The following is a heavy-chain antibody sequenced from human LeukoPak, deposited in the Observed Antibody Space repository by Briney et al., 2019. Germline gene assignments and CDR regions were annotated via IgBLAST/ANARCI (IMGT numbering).Heavy chain of an antibody. CDR1: GFTFSDYY. V-gene: IGHV3-11*01. D-gene: IGHD6-19*01. CDR2: ISSSGSTI. Sequence: GGSLRLSCAASGFTFSDYYMSWIRQAPGKGLEWVSYISSSGSTIYYADSVKGRFTISRDNAKNSLYLQLNSLRAEDAAVYYCARSPQLWLGGAYFDYWGQGTLVTVSS. CDR3: ARSPQLWLGGAYFDY. J-gene: IGHJ4*02.